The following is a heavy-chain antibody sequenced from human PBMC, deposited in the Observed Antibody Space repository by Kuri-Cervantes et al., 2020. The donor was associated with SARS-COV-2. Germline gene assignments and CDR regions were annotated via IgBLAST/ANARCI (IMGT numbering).Heavy chain of an antibody. CDR3: ARVPALYDFSYAFDI. D-gene: IGHD3-3*01. J-gene: IGHJ3*02. V-gene: IGHV3-30-3*01. CDR2: ISYDGSNK. Sequence: GESLKISCAASGFTFSSYAMHWVRQAPGKGLEWAAVISYDGSNKYYADSVKGRFTISRDNSKNTLYLQMNSLRAEDTAVYYCARVPALYDFSYAFDIWGQGTMVTVSS. CDR1: GFTFSSYA.